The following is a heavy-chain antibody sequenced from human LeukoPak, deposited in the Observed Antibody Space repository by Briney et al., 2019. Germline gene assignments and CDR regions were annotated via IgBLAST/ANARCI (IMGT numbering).Heavy chain of an antibody. Sequence: GGFLRLSCAASGFSFSAYPMGWVRRAPGKGLQWLSGISASGDVTFHADRVKGRFAISRDNSKNTLYLQMTGLRAGDTAEYYCAKSLFTSATGTGRAFHIWGQGTMVTVSS. CDR3: AKSLFTSATGTGRAFHI. J-gene: IGHJ3*02. V-gene: IGHV3-23*01. CDR2: ISASGDVT. D-gene: IGHD1-1*01. CDR1: GFSFSAYP.